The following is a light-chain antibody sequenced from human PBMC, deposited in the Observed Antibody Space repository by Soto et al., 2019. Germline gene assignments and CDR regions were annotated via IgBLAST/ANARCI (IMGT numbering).Light chain of an antibody. CDR2: CAS. J-gene: IGKJ4*01. Sequence: MALTQCASSLSLSPGESATLSCRASQSVXRNLGWCQQKPGQAPRLLTYCASNIAKGSPDSLSGSGSATDFTLTISSDQPYDCDTYYLQQYKMDTITVGGGTKVEI. CDR3: QQYKMDTIT. CDR1: QSVXRN. V-gene: IGKV3D-15*01.